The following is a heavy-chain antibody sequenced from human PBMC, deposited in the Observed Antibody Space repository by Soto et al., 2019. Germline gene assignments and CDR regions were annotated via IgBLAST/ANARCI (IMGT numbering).Heavy chain of an antibody. V-gene: IGHV1-69*02. D-gene: IGHD2-2*01. J-gene: IGHJ4*02. CDR2: IIPILGIA. CDR3: ARLYCSSTSCYLSSG. CDR1: GGTFSSYT. Sequence: SVKVSCKASGGTFSSYTISWVRQAPGQGLEWMGRIIPILGIANYAQKFQGRVTITADKSTSTAYMELSSLRSEDTAVYYCARLYCSSTSCYLSSGWGQGTLVTVSS.